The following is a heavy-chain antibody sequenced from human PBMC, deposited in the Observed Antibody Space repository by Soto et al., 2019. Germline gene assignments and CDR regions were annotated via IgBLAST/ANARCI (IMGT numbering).Heavy chain of an antibody. J-gene: IGHJ6*02. CDR1: GYTFTNYW. CDR2: YYPGDSDT. CDR3: ATTSAAGKYYYGMDV. D-gene: IGHD6-13*01. V-gene: IGHV5-51*01. Sequence: GESLKISCQASGYTFTNYWIGWVRQLPGEGLEWMGVYYPGDSDTKYSPSFQGQVTFSADKSINTAYLQWSSLKASDTAMYYCATTSAAGKYYYGMDVWGQGTTVTVSS.